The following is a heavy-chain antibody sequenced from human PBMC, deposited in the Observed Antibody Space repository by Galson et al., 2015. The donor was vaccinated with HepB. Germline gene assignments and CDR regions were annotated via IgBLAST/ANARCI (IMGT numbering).Heavy chain of an antibody. CDR3: AKVFPEKTDGWYRQALYYFDS. CDR1: GFPFSYYA. J-gene: IGHJ4*01. Sequence: SLRLSYAASGFPFSYYAMTWVRQAPGKGLEWVSAITPSGANTYSADSLKGRFTISRDNSKNTVFLQMNSLRADDTAIYFCAKVFPEKTDGWYRQALYYFDSWGHGTRVTVSS. CDR2: ITPSGANT. V-gene: IGHV3-23*01. D-gene: IGHD6-19*01.